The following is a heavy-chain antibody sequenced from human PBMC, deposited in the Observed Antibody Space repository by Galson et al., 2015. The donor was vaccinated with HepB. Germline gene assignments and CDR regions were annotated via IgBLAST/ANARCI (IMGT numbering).Heavy chain of an antibody. J-gene: IGHJ6*02. V-gene: IGHV3-23*01. CDR2: ISGSGGST. CDR3: AKDWYSNAYYYYGMDV. Sequence: SLRLSCAASGFTFSSYAMSWVRQAPGKGLEWVSAISGSGGSTYYADSVKGRFTISRDNSKNTLYLQMNSLRAEDTAVYYCAKDWYSNAYYYYGMDVWGQGTTVTVSS. CDR1: GFTFSSYA. D-gene: IGHD4-11*01.